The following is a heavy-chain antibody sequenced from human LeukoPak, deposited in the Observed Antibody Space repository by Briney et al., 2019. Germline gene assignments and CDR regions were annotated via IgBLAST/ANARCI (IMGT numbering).Heavy chain of an antibody. CDR2: IIPILGIA. CDR3: ASLHSGYDGWFDP. Sequence: SVKVSCKASGGTFSSYAISWVRQAPGQGLEWMGRIIPILGIANYAQKFQGRVTITADKSTSTAYMELSSLRSDDTAVYYCASLHSGYDGWFDPWGQGTLVTVSS. D-gene: IGHD3-22*01. J-gene: IGHJ5*02. V-gene: IGHV1-69*04. CDR1: GGTFSSYA.